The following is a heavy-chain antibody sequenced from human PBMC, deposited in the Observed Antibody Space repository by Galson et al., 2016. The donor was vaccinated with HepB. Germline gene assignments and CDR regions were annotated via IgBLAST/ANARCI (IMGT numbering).Heavy chain of an antibody. CDR2: ITNSGGAT. CDR1: GFSFSTSG. D-gene: IGHD3-16*01. Sequence: SLRLSCAASGFSFSTSGMNWVRQTPGRGLEWVSGITNSGGATHYADSVKGRFTISRDNSKNTLYLYMNSLRAGDTAVYYCGKHGGFDYWGQGTLVTVSS. J-gene: IGHJ4*02. CDR3: GKHGGFDY. V-gene: IGHV3-23*01.